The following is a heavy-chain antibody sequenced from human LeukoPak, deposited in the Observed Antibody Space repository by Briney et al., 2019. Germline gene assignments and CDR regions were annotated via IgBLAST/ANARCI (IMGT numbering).Heavy chain of an antibody. D-gene: IGHD4-17*01. CDR2: ISSSSSYI. V-gene: IGHV3-21*01. CDR3: ARLFGGVTTFDY. J-gene: IGHJ4*02. CDR1: GFTFSSYS. Sequence: PGGSLRLSCAASGFTFSSYSMNWVRQAPGKGLEWVSSISSSSSYIYYADSVKGRFTISRDNAKNSLYLQMNSLSAEDTALFYCARLFGGVTTFDYWGQGTLVNVSS.